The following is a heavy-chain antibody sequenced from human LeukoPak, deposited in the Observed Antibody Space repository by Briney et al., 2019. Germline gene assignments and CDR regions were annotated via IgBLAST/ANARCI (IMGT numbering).Heavy chain of an antibody. CDR3: TREASGLPGNFDY. J-gene: IGHJ4*02. V-gene: IGHV6-1*01. Sequence: SQTLSLTCAISGDSVSSNNVAWNWIRQSPSRGLEWLGRTYYRSKWYNQYAASMKGRVTVNPDTSKNQSSLQANSVTPEDTAVYYCTREASGLPGNFDYWGQGTLVIVSS. CDR2: TYYRSKWYN. D-gene: IGHD3-10*01. CDR1: GDSVSSNNVA.